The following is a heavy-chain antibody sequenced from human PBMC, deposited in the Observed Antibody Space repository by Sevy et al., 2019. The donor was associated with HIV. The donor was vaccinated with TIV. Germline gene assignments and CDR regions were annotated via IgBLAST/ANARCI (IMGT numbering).Heavy chain of an antibody. J-gene: IGHJ5*02. D-gene: IGHD3-3*01. CDR2: INHSGST. CDR3: ARYDFWSGFSKSNWFDP. CDR1: GGSFSGYY. V-gene: IGHV4-34*01. Sequence: SETLSLTCAVYGGSFSGYYWSWIRQPPGKGLEWIGEINHSGSTNYNPSLKSRVTISVDTSKKQFSLKLGSVTAAETAVYYCARYDFWSGFSKSNWFDPWGQGTLVTVSS.